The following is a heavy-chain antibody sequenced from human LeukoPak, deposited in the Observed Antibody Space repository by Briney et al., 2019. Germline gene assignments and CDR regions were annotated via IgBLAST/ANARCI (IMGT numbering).Heavy chain of an antibody. V-gene: IGHV1-69*13. CDR1: GGTFSSYA. J-gene: IGHJ6*03. CDR2: IIPIFGTA. Sequence: SVKVSCKASGGTFSSYAISWVRQAPGQGLEWMGGIIPIFGTANYAQKFQGRVTITADESTSTAYMELSSLRSEDTAVYYCARLSTVTTYRYYYYYYMDVWGKGTTVTVSS. D-gene: IGHD4-17*01. CDR3: ARLSTVTTYRYYYYYYMDV.